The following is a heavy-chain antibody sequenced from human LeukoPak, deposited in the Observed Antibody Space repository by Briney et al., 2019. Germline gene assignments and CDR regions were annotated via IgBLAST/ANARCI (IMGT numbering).Heavy chain of an antibody. Sequence: SETLSLTCTVSGGSISSSSYYWGWLRQPPEKGLEWIGTINSGGNTYYNPSLKSRVTISVDTSKNQVSLKVTSVTAADTALYYCAREVVTAVIYYSYYYMDVWGTGTTVTVSS. CDR3: AREVVTAVIYYSYYYMDV. J-gene: IGHJ6*03. CDR2: INSGGNT. D-gene: IGHD2-21*02. V-gene: IGHV4-39*07. CDR1: GGSISSSSYY.